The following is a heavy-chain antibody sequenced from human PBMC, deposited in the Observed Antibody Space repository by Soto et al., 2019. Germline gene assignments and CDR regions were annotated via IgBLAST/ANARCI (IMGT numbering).Heavy chain of an antibody. CDR3: ATYESGYYDILTGYSPYYFDY. CDR1: GGSISSYY. D-gene: IGHD3-9*01. CDR2: IYYSGST. V-gene: IGHV4-59*08. J-gene: IGHJ4*02. Sequence: SETLSLTCTVSGGSISSYYWSWIRQPPGKGLEWVGYIYYSGSTTYNPSLKSRLTISVDTSKNQFSLKLRSVTAADTAVYYCATYESGYYDILTGYSPYYFDYWGQGILVTVSS.